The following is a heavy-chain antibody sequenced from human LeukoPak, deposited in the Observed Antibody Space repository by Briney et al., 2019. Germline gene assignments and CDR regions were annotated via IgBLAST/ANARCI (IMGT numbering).Heavy chain of an antibody. CDR1: GFTFRCYW. J-gene: IGHJ4*02. CDR2: IKQDGSEK. Sequence: GGSLRLSCAASGFTFRCYWMSWVRQAPGKGLEGVANIKQDGSEKYYVDSVKGRFTISRDNAKNSLYLQMNSLRAEDTAVYYCARGEGLDSYGVDYWGQGTLVTVSS. D-gene: IGHD5-18*01. CDR3: ARGEGLDSYGVDY. V-gene: IGHV3-7*01.